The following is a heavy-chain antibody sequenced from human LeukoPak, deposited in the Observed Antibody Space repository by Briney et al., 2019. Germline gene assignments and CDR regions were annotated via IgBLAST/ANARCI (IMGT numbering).Heavy chain of an antibody. J-gene: IGHJ6*02. V-gene: IGHV3-30-3*01. CDR3: ARDLPYYDILTGYWNYYYYGMDV. CDR1: GFTFSSYA. CDR2: ISYDGSNK. Sequence: GGSLRLSCAASGFTFSSYAMHWVRQAPGKGLEWVAVISYDGSNKYYADSVKGRFTISRGNSKNTLYLQMNSLRAEDTAVYYCARDLPYYDILTGYWNYYYYGMDVWGQGTTVTVSS. D-gene: IGHD3-9*01.